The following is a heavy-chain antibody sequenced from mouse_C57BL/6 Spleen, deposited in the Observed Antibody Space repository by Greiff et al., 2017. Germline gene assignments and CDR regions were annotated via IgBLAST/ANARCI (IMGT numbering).Heavy chain of an antibody. CDR3: ASPTGTFGVFDY. D-gene: IGHD4-1*02. CDR2: INPSSGYT. Sequence: QVQLQQSGAELAKPGASVKLSCKASGYTFTSYWMHWVQQRPGQGLAWIGYINPSSGYTKYNQKFKDKATLTADKSSSTAYMQLSSLTYEDSAVYSCASPTGTFGVFDYWGQGTTLTVSS. V-gene: IGHV1-7*01. CDR1: GYTFTSYW. J-gene: IGHJ2*01.